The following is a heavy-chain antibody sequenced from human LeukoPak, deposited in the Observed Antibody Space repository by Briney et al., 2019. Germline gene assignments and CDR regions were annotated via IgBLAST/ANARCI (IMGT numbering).Heavy chain of an antibody. D-gene: IGHD3-22*01. CDR1: GDSISSGDYF. J-gene: IGHJ4*02. CDR2: IYYSGTS. CDR3: ASPYGYSSPFDY. V-gene: IGHV4-30-4*01. Sequence: PTQTLSLTCTVSGDSISSGDYFWTWIRQPPGKGLEWIGYIYYSGTSYYNPSLKSRVTISVDTSKNQFSLKLSSVTAADTAVYYCASPYGYSSPFDYWGQGTLVTVSS.